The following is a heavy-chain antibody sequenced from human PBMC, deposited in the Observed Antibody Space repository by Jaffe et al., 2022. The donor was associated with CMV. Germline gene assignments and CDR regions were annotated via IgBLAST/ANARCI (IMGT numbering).Heavy chain of an antibody. D-gene: IGHD3-3*01. J-gene: IGHJ5*02. CDR2: IWYDGSNK. CDR1: GFTFSSYG. CDR3: ARDRSKITIFGVDNPYSFDP. V-gene: IGHV3-33*08. Sequence: QVQLVESGGGVVQPGRSLRLSCAASGFTFSSYGMHWVRQAPGKGLEWVAVIWYDGSNKYYADSVKGRFTISRDNSKNTLYLQMNSLRAEDTAVYYCARDRSKITIFGVDNPYSFDPWGQGTLVTVSS.